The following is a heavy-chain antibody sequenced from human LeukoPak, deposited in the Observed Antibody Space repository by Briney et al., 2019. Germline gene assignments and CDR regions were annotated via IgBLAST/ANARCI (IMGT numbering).Heavy chain of an antibody. V-gene: IGHV3-23*01. D-gene: IGHD1-26*01. CDR3: AKNSGMGGGAFDI. J-gene: IGHJ3*02. CDR1: GFTFSSYA. CDR2: ISGSGSNT. Sequence: GGSLRLSCAASGFTFSSYAMSWVRQAPGKGLEWVPAISGSGSNTYYADSVKGRFTISRDNSKNTLYLQMNSLRAEDTAVYYCAKNSGMGGGAFDIWGQGTMVTVSS.